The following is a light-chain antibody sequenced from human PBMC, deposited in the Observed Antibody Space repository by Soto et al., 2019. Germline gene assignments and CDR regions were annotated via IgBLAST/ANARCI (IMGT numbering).Light chain of an antibody. J-gene: IGKJ2*01. CDR1: QGIANY. CDR3: QRYDNVPLA. CDR2: AAS. Sequence: DFQMTQSPSSLSASVGDRVTITCRASQGIANYLAWYHQKPGRAPKLVIYAASTLQSGVPSRFSGSGSGTDFTLTISSLQAEDVATYYCQRYDNVPLAFGQGTKLEIK. V-gene: IGKV1-27*01.